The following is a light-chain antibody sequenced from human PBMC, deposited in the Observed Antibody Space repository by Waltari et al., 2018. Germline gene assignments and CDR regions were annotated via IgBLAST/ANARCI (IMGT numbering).Light chain of an antibody. V-gene: IGKV3-11*01. CDR3: QQRYNWPPVT. Sequence: EIVLTQSPGTLSLSPGERATLSCRASQSVRNYLAWYQQKPGQAPRLLIYDASNRATGIPARFGGSGSGTDFTLTISSLEPEDFAVYYCQQRYNWPPVTFGGGTKVEIK. J-gene: IGKJ4*01. CDR1: QSVRNY. CDR2: DAS.